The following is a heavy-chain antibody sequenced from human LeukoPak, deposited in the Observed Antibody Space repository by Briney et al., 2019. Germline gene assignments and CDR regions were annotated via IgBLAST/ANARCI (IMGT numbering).Heavy chain of an antibody. CDR3: AKEPISGSYYRDRFDP. CDR1: GFTFSSYA. J-gene: IGHJ5*02. D-gene: IGHD3-10*01. Sequence: GGSLRLSCAASGFTFSSYAMSWVRQAPGKGLEWVSAISGSGGSTYYADSVKGRFTISRDNSKNTLYLQMNSLRAEDTAVYYCAKEPISGSYYRDRFDPWGQGTLVTVSS. V-gene: IGHV3-23*01. CDR2: ISGSGGST.